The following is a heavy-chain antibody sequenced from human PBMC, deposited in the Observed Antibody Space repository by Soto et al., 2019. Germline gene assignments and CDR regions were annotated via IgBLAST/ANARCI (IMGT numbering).Heavy chain of an antibody. D-gene: IGHD3-10*01. CDR2: ISAYNGNT. Sequence: QVQLVQSGAEVKKPGASVKVSCKASGYTLTSYGISWVRQAPGQGLEWMGWISAYNGNTNYAQKLQGRVTMTTDTSTSTAYMELRSLRSDDTAVYYCARDSRGLLWFGELLPEFDYWGQGTLVTVSS. V-gene: IGHV1-18*01. CDR3: ARDSRGLLWFGELLPEFDY. J-gene: IGHJ4*02. CDR1: GYTLTSYG.